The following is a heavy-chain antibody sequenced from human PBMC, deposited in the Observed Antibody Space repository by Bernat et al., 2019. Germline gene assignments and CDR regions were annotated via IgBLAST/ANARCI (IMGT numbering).Heavy chain of an antibody. D-gene: IGHD3-16*01. Sequence: QVQLVQSGAEVKKPGASVKVSCKVSGYTFTNYAVTWVRQAPGQGLEWMGWLSAYNGNRNYAQNFQGRVTMTTDTSTNTAYMELRSVRSDDTALYYCARGGGVTPFDYWGQGALVTVSS. CDR1: GYTFTNYA. CDR3: ARGGGVTPFDY. V-gene: IGHV1-18*01. CDR2: LSAYNGNR. J-gene: IGHJ4*02.